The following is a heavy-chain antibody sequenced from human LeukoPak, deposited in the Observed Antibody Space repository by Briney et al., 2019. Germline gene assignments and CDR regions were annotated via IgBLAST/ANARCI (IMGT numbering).Heavy chain of an antibody. Sequence: GGSLRLSCAASGFTFSSYSMNWVRQAPGKGLEWVSSISSSSSYIYYADSVKGRFTISRDNAKNSLYLQMNSLRAEDTAVYYCARTMVRGNNYYGMDVWGQGTTVTVSS. V-gene: IGHV3-21*01. CDR2: ISSSSSYI. CDR1: GFTFSSYS. D-gene: IGHD3-10*01. J-gene: IGHJ6*02. CDR3: ARTMVRGNNYYGMDV.